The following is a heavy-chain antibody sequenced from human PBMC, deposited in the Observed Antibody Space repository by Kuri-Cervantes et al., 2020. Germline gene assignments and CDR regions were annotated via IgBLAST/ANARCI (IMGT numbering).Heavy chain of an antibody. CDR2: IWYDGNKK. CDR1: GFTFSNYV. CDR3: ARGRLVIPAEYYFDY. V-gene: IGHV3-33*01. Sequence: GGSLRLPCAASGFTFSNYVMHWVRQAPGKGLEWVAVIWYDGNKKYYADSVKGRFTISRDNSKNTLYLQMNSLRVEDTAVYYCARGRLVIPAEYYFDYWGQGTLVTVSS. D-gene: IGHD2-2*01. J-gene: IGHJ4*02.